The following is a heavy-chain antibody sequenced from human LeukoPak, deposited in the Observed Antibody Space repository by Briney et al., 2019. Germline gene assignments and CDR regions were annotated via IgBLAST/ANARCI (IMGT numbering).Heavy chain of an antibody. V-gene: IGHV4-59*01. J-gene: IGHJ6*02. D-gene: IGHD3-10*01. Sequence: SETLSLACTASGGSISSYYWSWIRQPPGKGLEWIGYIYYSGSTNYNPSLKSRVTISVDTSKNQFSLKLSSVTAADTAVYYCARATTMVRGVIQAPNYYYYYGMDVWGQGTTVTVSS. CDR3: ARATTMVRGVIQAPNYYYYYGMDV. CDR1: GGSISSYY. CDR2: IYYSGST.